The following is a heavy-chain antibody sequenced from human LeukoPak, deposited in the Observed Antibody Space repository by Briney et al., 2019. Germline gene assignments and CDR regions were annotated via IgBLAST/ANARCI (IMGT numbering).Heavy chain of an antibody. V-gene: IGHV3-23*01. CDR1: GLTFSNYA. D-gene: IGHD5-24*01. J-gene: IGHJ4*02. CDR3: VREGTSGNGDGYNSYDY. Sequence: GGSLRLSCAASGLTFSNYAMSWVRQAPGKGLEWVSGISDSGGSTYYADSVKGRFTISRDNFKNTLHLQMDSLRVEDTAMYYCVREGTSGNGDGYNSYDYWGQGTLVTVSS. CDR2: ISDSGGST.